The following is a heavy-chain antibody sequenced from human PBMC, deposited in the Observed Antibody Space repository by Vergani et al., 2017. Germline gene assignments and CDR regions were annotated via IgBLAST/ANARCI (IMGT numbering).Heavy chain of an antibody. CDR3: ARERCSSTSCYGVDY. CDR2: IIPILGIA. CDR1: GGTFSSYA. V-gene: IGHV1-69*04. Sequence: QVQLVQSGAEVKKPGSSVKVSCKASGGTFSSYAINWVRQAPGQGLEWMGRIIPILGIANYAQKVQGRVTITADKSTRTAYMELSSLRSEDTAVYYCARERCSSTSCYGVDYWGQGTLVTVSS. J-gene: IGHJ4*02. D-gene: IGHD2-2*01.